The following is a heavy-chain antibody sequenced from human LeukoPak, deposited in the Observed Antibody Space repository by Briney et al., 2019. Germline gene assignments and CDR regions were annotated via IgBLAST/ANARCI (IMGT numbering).Heavy chain of an antibody. CDR3: ATQDTAMPSDFDY. V-gene: IGHV1-2*06. CDR1: GYTFTGYY. Sequence: ALVKVSCKASGYTFTGYYMHWVRQAPGQGLEWMGRINPNSGGTNYAQKFQGRVTMTRDTSISTAYMELSRLRSDDTAVYYCATQDTAMPSDFDYWGQGTLVTVSS. D-gene: IGHD5-18*01. CDR2: INPNSGGT. J-gene: IGHJ4*02.